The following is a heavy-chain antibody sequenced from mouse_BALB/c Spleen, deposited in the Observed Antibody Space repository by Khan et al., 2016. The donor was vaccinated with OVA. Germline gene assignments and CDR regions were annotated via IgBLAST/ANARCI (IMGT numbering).Heavy chain of an antibody. D-gene: IGHD2-9*01. Sequence: QVQLKQSGPGLVAPSQSLSITCTVSGFSLTGYGVNWVRQPPGKGLEWLGMIWGEGSTDYNSALKSRLSINKDKSKSQGFLKMNSQQTKDTARYDCVRAYCAYDRESMDYWGQGNSVTVSS. CDR3: VRAYCAYDRESMDY. J-gene: IGHJ4*01. CDR2: IWGEGST. CDR1: GFSLTGYG. V-gene: IGHV2-6-7*01.